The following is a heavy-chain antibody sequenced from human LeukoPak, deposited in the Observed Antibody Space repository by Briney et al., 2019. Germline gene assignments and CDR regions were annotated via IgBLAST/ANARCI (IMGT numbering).Heavy chain of an antibody. CDR2: IRYDGSNK. CDR1: GFTFSSYG. J-gene: IGHJ4*02. V-gene: IGHV3-30*02. Sequence: PGGSLRLSCAASGFTFSSYGMHWVRQAPGKGLEWVAFIRYDGSNKYYADSVKGRFTISGDNSKNTLYLQMNSLRAEDTAVYYCAKTRSSYGSDYYFDYWGQGTLVTVSS. D-gene: IGHD5-18*01. CDR3: AKTRSSYGSDYYFDY.